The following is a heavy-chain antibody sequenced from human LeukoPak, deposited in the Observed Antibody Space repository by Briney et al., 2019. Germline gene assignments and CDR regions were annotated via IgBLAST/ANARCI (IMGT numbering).Heavy chain of an antibody. J-gene: IGHJ3*02. CDR3: ARDSGTHGGLDAFDI. CDR2: ISGGSSTT. Sequence: GGSLRLSCAASGFTFSSYEMNWVRQAPGKGLEWVSYISGGSSTTYYKDSVKGRFTISRDNAKNSLYLQMNSLTTDDTAVYYCARDSGTHGGLDAFDIWGRGTMVTVSS. V-gene: IGHV3-48*03. CDR1: GFTFSSYE. D-gene: IGHD3-16*01.